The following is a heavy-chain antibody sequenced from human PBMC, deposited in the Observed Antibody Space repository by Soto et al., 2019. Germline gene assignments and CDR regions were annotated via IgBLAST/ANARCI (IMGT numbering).Heavy chain of an antibody. CDR2: IYSTGAT. CDR1: GASIKSNY. V-gene: IGHV4-4*07. D-gene: IGHD2-15*01. CDR3: ARTAVASTPYVDY. J-gene: IGHJ4*02. Sequence: QVELQESGPGLVKPSETLSLTCSVSGASIKSNYWSWIRQPAGKGLEWIGRIYSTGATNYNPSLKSRVIMSVDTSKNQFSLSLSSVIAADTAVYYCARTAVASTPYVDYWGQGSLVTVSS.